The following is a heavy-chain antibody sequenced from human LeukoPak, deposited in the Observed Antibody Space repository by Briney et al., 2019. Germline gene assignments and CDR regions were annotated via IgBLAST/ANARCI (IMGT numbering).Heavy chain of an antibody. CDR2: IDAGNGRT. V-gene: IGHV1-3*01. J-gene: IGHJ5*02. CDR1: QYSFSDYA. D-gene: IGHD1-1*01. CDR3: ARDSRTISNWFDT. Sequence: ASVKVSCKASQYSFSDYAIHWVRQAPGQRLEWMGWIDAGNGRTKYSQSFQGRVTITRDTSASTAYMELSSLTSEDTAVYYCARDSRTISNWFDTWGQGTPVTVSS.